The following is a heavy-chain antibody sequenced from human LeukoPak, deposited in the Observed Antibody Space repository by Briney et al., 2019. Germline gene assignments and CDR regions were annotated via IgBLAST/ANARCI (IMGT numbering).Heavy chain of an antibody. CDR3: ANLFTFFDY. CDR1: GGSFSRYY. V-gene: IGHV4-34*01. Sequence: SETLSLTCAVYGGSFSRYYWSWIRQPPGKGLEWIGEINHSGSTNYNPSLKSRVTISVDTSKNQFSLKLSSVTAADTAVYYCANLFTFFDYWGQGTLVTVSS. D-gene: IGHD2/OR15-2a*01. J-gene: IGHJ4*02. CDR2: INHSGST.